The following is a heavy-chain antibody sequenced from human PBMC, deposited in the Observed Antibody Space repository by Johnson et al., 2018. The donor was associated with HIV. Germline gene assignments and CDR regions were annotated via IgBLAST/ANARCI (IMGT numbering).Heavy chain of an antibody. V-gene: IGHV3-66*03. D-gene: IGHD3-22*01. Sequence: VQLVESGGGLIQPGGSLRLSCAASGFTVSSNYMSWVRQAPGKGLEWVSVIYTGGPTYYADPVTGRFTIPRDNSTNTLYLQMNSLTAEDTAVYYCATFYYDNRDYYELASFLTDASDIWGQGTMVTVSS. CDR2: IYTGGPT. CDR1: GFTVSSNY. CDR3: ATFYYDNRDYYELASFLTDASDI. J-gene: IGHJ3*02.